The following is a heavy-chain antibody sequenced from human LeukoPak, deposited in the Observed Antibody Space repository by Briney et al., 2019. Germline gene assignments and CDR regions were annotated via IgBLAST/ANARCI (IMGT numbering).Heavy chain of an antibody. CDR1: GFTFSNYA. J-gene: IGHJ4*02. V-gene: IGHV3-23*01. CDR2: ISGSGGST. CDR3: AKDASYFDY. Sequence: GGSLRLSCAASGFTFSNYAMTWVRQAPGKGLEWVSAISGSGGSTYYADSVMGRFTISRDSSKNTLYLQMNSLRAEDTAVYFCAKDASYFDYWGQGTLVTVSS.